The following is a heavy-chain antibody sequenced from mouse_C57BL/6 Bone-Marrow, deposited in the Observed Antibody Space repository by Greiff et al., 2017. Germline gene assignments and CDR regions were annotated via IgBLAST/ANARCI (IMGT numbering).Heavy chain of an antibody. CDR3: ASYYYYGSRRMDY. V-gene: IGHV14-2*01. CDR2: IDPEDGET. J-gene: IGHJ4*01. D-gene: IGHD1-1*01. CDR1: GFNINDYY. Sequence: VHVKQSGAELVKPGASVKLSCTASGFNINDYYMHWVKQRPEQGLEWIGRIDPEDGETKYAPKFQGKATITADTSSNTAYLQLSSLTSADTAVYCCASYYYYGSRRMDYWGQGTSVTVSA.